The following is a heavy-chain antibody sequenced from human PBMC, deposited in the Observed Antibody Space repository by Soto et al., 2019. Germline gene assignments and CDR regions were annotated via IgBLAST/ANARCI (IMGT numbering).Heavy chain of an antibody. CDR3: ARGARVGATPKQYSPLVY. V-gene: IGHV4-34*01. CDR2: INHSGST. D-gene: IGHD1-26*01. J-gene: IGHJ4*02. Sequence: SETLSLTCAVYGGSFSGYYWSWIRQPPGKGLEWIGEINHSGSTNYNPSLKSRVTISVDTSKNQFSPKLSSVTAADTAVYYCARGARVGATPKQYSPLVYWGQGTLVTVSS. CDR1: GGSFSGYY.